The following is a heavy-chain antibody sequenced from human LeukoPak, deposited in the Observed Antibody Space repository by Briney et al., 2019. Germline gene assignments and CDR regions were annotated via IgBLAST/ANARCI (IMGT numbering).Heavy chain of an antibody. J-gene: IGHJ4*02. CDR1: GGSFSGYY. Sequence: PSKTLSLTCAVYGGSFSGYYWSWIRQPPGKGLEWIGEINHSGSTNYNPSLKSRVTISVDTSKNQFSLKLSSVTAADTAVYYCARALGYCTNGVCYKGGSFDYWGQGTLVTVSS. CDR2: INHSGST. V-gene: IGHV4-34*01. D-gene: IGHD2-8*01. CDR3: ARALGYCTNGVCYKGGSFDY.